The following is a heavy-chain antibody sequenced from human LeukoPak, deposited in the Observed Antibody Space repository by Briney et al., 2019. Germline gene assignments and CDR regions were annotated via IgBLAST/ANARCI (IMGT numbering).Heavy chain of an antibody. CDR1: GYTFTGYY. V-gene: IGHV1-2*02. J-gene: IGHJ5*02. Sequence: ASVKVSCKASGYTFTGYYMHWVRQAPGQGLEWMGWINPNSGGTNYAQKFQGRVTMTRDTSISTAYMELSRLRSDDTAVYYCARSAIYGDYSFNWFDPWGQGTLVTVSS. D-gene: IGHD4-17*01. CDR3: ARSAIYGDYSFNWFDP. CDR2: INPNSGGT.